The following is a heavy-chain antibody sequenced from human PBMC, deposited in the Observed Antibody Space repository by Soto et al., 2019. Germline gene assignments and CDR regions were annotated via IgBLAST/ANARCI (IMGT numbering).Heavy chain of an antibody. CDR2: ISYDGSNK. V-gene: IGHV3-30*18. CDR1: GFTFSSYG. J-gene: IGHJ4*02. Sequence: QVQLVESGGGVVQPGRSLRLSCAASGFTFSSYGMHWVRQAPGKGLEWVAVISYDGSNKYYADSVKGQFTISRDNSKNSLYLQMNSLRAEDTAVYYCAKDDYYGSGSYYHLIDYWGQGTLVTVSS. CDR3: AKDDYYGSGSYYHLIDY. D-gene: IGHD3-10*01.